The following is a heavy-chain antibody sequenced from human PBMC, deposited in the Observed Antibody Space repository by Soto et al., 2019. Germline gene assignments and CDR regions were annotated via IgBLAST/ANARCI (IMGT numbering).Heavy chain of an antibody. J-gene: IGHJ6*02. Sequence: EVQLLESGGDLVQPGGSLRLSCAASGFTFSRYAMTWVRQAPGKGLEWVSTISPSGGSTYYADSVRGRFTISRDNSKNTVFLQMNSLRDEDTAVYYCARRGEGTSYYVMDVWGQGTTVTVSS. CDR1: GFTFSRYA. D-gene: IGHD3-16*01. CDR2: ISPSGGST. V-gene: IGHV3-23*01. CDR3: ARRGEGTSYYVMDV.